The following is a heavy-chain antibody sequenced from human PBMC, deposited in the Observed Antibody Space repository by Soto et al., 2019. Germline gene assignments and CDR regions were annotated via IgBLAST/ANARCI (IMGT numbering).Heavy chain of an antibody. D-gene: IGHD3-10*01. Sequence: AETLPLTCTVSGGSISSYYWSWIRQPPRKGLEWIGYIYYSGSTNYNPSLKSRVTISVDTSKNQFSLKLSSVTAADTAVYYCARVWGGGFDFWGQGTMVT. V-gene: IGHV4-59*01. CDR3: ARVWGGGFDF. CDR1: GGSISSYY. CDR2: IYYSGST. J-gene: IGHJ3*01.